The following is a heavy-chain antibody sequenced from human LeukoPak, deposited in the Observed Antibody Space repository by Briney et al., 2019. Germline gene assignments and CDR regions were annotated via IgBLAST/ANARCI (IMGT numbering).Heavy chain of an antibody. CDR3: ARDMSTAVTPISYAFDV. D-gene: IGHD4-23*01. V-gene: IGHV1-2*02. CDR1: GYTFTGYY. J-gene: IGHJ3*01. CDR2: INPNSGGT. Sequence: GASVKVSCKASGYTFTGYYMHWVRQAPGQGLEWMGWINPNSGGTNYAQNFQGRVSMTRDTSTTTVYMELSSLRSDDTAVYYCARDMSTAVTPISYAFDVWGQGTMVTVSS.